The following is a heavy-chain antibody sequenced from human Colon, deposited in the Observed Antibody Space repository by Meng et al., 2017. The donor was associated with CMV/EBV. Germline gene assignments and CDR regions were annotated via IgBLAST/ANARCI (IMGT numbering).Heavy chain of an antibody. D-gene: IGHD3-10*01. V-gene: IGHV3-30*18. CDR2: ISYDGSNK. CDR3: AKDSGMVRGDDGLDD. J-gene: IGHJ6*02. Sequence: SGFTFSIYARHWVRQAPGKGLEWVAVISYDGSNKYYAESMKGRFTISRDNSKDTVDLQMDSLRDEDTAVYYCAKDSGMVRGDDGLDDWGQGTTVTVSS. CDR1: GFTFSIYA.